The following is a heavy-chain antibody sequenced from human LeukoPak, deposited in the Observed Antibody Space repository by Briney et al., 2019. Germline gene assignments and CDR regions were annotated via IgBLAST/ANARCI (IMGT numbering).Heavy chain of an antibody. CDR2: INPSGGST. CDR1: GYTFTSYY. J-gene: IGHJ6*03. CDR3: ARDRFGGYGDYYYVDV. Sequence: ASVKVSCKASGYTFTSYYMHWVRQAPGQGLEWMGIINPSGGSTSYAQKFQGRVTMTRDTSTSTVYMELSSLRSEDTAVYYCARDRFGGYGDYYYVDVWGKGTTVNVSS. D-gene: IGHD5-18*01. V-gene: IGHV1-46*01.